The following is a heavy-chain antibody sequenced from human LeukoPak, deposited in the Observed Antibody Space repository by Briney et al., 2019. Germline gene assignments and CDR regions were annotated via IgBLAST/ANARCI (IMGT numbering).Heavy chain of an antibody. CDR3: ARGSGYDFWSDYSATFDY. CDR1: GFTFSSYS. Sequence: GGSLRLSCAASGFTFSSYSMNWVRQAPGKGLEWVSYISSSSSTIYYADSVKGRFTISRDNAKNSLYLQMNSLRDEDTAVYYCARGSGYDFWSDYSATFDYWGQGTLVTVSS. V-gene: IGHV3-48*02. CDR2: ISSSSSTI. D-gene: IGHD3-3*01. J-gene: IGHJ4*02.